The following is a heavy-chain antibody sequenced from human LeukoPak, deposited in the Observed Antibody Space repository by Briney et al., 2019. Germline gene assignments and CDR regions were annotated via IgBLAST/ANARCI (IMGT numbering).Heavy chain of an antibody. CDR3: ARGSNDFDY. Sequence: SETLSLTCTVSGYSISSGYYWGWIRQPPGKGLEWIGSIYHSGSTYYNPSLKSRVTISVDTSKNQFSPKLSSVTAADTAVYYCARGSNDFDYWGQGTLVTVSS. CDR2: IYHSGST. V-gene: IGHV4-38-2*02. J-gene: IGHJ4*02. CDR1: GYSISSGYY.